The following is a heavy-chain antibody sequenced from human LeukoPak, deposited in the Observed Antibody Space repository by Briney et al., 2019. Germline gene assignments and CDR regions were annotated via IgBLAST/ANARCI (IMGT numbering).Heavy chain of an antibody. CDR1: GFTFRSYT. Sequence: GGSLRLSCAASGFTFRSYTMNWVRQAPGKGLEWVSSISSSSSSIYYADSVKGRFTISRDNAKKSLYLQMNSLRAEDTAMYYCARRFCTSTSCYGSYWGQGTLVTVSS. CDR2: ISSSSSSI. D-gene: IGHD2-2*01. J-gene: IGHJ4*02. V-gene: IGHV3-21*01. CDR3: ARRFCTSTSCYGSY.